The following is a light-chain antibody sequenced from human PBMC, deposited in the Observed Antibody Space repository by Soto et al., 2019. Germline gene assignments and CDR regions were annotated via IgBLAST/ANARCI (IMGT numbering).Light chain of an antibody. Sequence: DIQMTQSPSSVSASIGDRVTITCRASQGIYNWLAWYQQKPGKAPKLLIYAASSLQGGVPSRFSGSGSVTEFTLTISNLQPEDFATNYCHQANNFPLTFGGGNKVKI. V-gene: IGKV1-12*01. CDR1: QGIYNW. CDR3: HQANNFPLT. CDR2: AAS. J-gene: IGKJ4*01.